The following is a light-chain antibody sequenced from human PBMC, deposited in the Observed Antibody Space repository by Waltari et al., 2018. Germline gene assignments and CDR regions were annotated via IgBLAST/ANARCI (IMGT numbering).Light chain of an antibody. V-gene: IGLV1-40*01. CDR3: QSYDKNLVV. J-gene: IGLJ2*01. CDR2: GNN. CDR1: SSNIGAGSD. Sequence: QSVLTHPPSVSGAPGPGITTTCTGSSSNIGAGSDVHWYQKLPGAAPKLPIYGNNNRPSGVPDRFSGSKSDTSASLAITGLQAEDEADYYCQSYDKNLVVFGGGTKLTVL.